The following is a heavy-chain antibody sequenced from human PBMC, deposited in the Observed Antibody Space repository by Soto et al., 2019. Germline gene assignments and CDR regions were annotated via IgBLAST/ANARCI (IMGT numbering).Heavy chain of an antibody. J-gene: IGHJ4*02. CDR3: AKRGIGAYFDY. Sequence: EVQLLESGGGLVQPGGSLRLSCAASGFTFSSYAMRWVRQAPGKGLEWVSAISGSGDSTYYADSVKGRFTITRDNSKNTLYLQMNSLRAEDTAVYYCAKRGIGAYFDYWGQGTLVTVSS. D-gene: IGHD3-16*01. V-gene: IGHV3-23*01. CDR2: ISGSGDST. CDR1: GFTFSSYA.